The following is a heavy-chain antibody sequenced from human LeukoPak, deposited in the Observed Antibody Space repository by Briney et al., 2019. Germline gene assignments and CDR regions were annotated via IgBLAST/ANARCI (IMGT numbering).Heavy chain of an antibody. CDR3: ARGRGRKTIFGVVIEPTASAFDY. J-gene: IGHJ4*02. CDR2: INHSGST. CDR1: GGSFSGYY. V-gene: IGHV4-34*01. D-gene: IGHD3-3*01. Sequence: SETLSLTCAVYGGSFSGYYWSWNRQPPGKGLEWIGEINHSGSTNYNPSLKSRVTISVDTSKNQFSLKLSSVTAADTAVYYCARGRGRKTIFGVVIEPTASAFDYWGQGTLVTVSS.